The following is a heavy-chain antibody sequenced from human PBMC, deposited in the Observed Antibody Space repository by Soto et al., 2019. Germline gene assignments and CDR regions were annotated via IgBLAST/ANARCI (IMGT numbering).Heavy chain of an antibody. CDR3: ARDTGGGNYHIDY. CDR1: GGSINNYY. CDR2: VYYSGST. V-gene: IGHV4-59*01. Sequence: PSETLSLTCSVSGGSINNYYWSWIRQPPGKGLEWIGNVYYSGSTDYNPSLQSRVTISLDTSKNQFSLKLRSVTAADTAVYYCARDTGGGNYHIDYWGQGTLVTVSS. J-gene: IGHJ4*02. D-gene: IGHD1-26*01.